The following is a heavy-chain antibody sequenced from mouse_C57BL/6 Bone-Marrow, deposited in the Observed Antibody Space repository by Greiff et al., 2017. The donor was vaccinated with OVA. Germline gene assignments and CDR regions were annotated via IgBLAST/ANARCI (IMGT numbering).Heavy chain of an antibody. J-gene: IGHJ1*03. V-gene: IGHV5-2*01. D-gene: IGHD1-1*01. CDR3: ARRGITTVPYWYFDV. Sequence: EVQVVESGGGLVQPGESLKLSCESNEYEFPSHDMSWVRKTPEKRLEFVAAINSDGGSTYYPDTMERRFIISRDNTKKTLYLQMSSLRSEDTALYYCARRGITTVPYWYFDVWGTGTTVTVSS. CDR2: INSDGGST. CDR1: EYEFPSHD.